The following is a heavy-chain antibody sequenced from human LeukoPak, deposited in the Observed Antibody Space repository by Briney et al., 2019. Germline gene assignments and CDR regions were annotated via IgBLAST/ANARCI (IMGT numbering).Heavy chain of an antibody. Sequence: ASVKVSCKASGYTFTSYGISWVRQAPGQGLEWMGWISAYNGNTNYAQKLQGRVTMTTDASTSTAYMELRSLRSDDTAVYYCARAVEQWLEFDYWGQGTLVTVSS. CDR1: GYTFTSYG. V-gene: IGHV1-18*01. CDR3: ARAVEQWLEFDY. D-gene: IGHD6-19*01. J-gene: IGHJ4*02. CDR2: ISAYNGNT.